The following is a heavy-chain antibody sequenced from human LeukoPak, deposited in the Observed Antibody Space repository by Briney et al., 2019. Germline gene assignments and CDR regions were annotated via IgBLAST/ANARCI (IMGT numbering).Heavy chain of an antibody. V-gene: IGHV3-53*05. J-gene: IGHJ3*02. Sequence: PGGSLRLSCAASGLSVSSTYMSWVRQAPGSGLGWVSVLYSDGSTYYGDSVKGRFTISRDNAKNSLYLQMNSLRAEDTALYYCANIGQWLVGGAFDIWGQGTMVTVSS. CDR2: LYSDGST. CDR1: GLSVSSTY. D-gene: IGHD6-19*01. CDR3: ANIGQWLVGGAFDI.